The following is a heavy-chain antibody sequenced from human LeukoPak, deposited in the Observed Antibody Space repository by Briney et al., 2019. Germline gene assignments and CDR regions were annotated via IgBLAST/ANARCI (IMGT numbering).Heavy chain of an antibody. CDR2: ISGSGGST. V-gene: IGHV3-23*01. CDR1: GFTFSSYA. J-gene: IGHJ4*02. Sequence: GGSLRLSCAASGFTFSSYAMSWVRQAPGKGLGWVSAISGSGGSTYYADSVKGRFTISRDNSKNTLYLQMNSLRAEDTAVYYCAKDPEYSSSSLDYWGQGTLVTVSS. D-gene: IGHD6-6*01. CDR3: AKDPEYSSSSLDY.